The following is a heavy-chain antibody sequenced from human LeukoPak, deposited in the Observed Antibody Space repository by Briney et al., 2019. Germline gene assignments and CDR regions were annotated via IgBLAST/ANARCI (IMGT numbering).Heavy chain of an antibody. V-gene: IGHV3-30*18. CDR2: ISYDGSNK. D-gene: IGHD5-18*01. Sequence: GGSLRLSCAASGFTFSSYGMHWVRQAPGKGLEWVAAISYDGSNKYYADSVKGRFTISRDNSKNTLYLQMNSLRAEDTAVYYCAKEGSYGYYFDYWGQGTLVTVSS. CDR1: GFTFSSYG. CDR3: AKEGSYGYYFDY. J-gene: IGHJ4*02.